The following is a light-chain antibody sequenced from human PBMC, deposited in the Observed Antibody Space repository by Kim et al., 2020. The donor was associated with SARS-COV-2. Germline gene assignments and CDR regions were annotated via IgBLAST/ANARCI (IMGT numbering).Light chain of an antibody. J-gene: IGLJ2*01. CDR1: SLRNYY. CDR2: GKN. CDR3: NSRDSSGNHVV. V-gene: IGLV3-19*01. Sequence: ALGQTVRLTCQGDSLRNYYATWYQQRPGQAPVLVLYGKNNRPSGIPDRFSGSGSGNTASLTITGAQAEDEADYYCNSRDSSGNHVVFGGGTQLTVL.